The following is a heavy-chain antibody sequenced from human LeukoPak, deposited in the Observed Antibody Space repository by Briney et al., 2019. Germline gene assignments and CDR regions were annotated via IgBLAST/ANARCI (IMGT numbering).Heavy chain of an antibody. CDR1: GFTFSNYA. J-gene: IGHJ4*02. D-gene: IGHD3-9*01. V-gene: IGHV3-23*01. CDR3: AKDGFLRYVDWYLFDY. Sequence: PGGSLRLSCAASGFTFSNYAMSWVRQAPGKGLEWVSGISSSDGSTYYADSVEGRFTISRDNSKNTLYLQMNSLRAEDTAVYYCAKDGFLRYVDWYLFDYWGQGTLVTVSS. CDR2: ISSSDGST.